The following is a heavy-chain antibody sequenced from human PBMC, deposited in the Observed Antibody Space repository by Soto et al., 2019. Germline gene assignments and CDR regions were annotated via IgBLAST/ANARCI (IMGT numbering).Heavy chain of an antibody. CDR2: ISAYNGNT. Sequence: ASVKVSCKASGYTFTSYGISWVRQAPGQGLEWMGWISAYNGNTNYAQKLQGRVTVTTDTSTSTAYMELRSLRSDDTAVYYCARAGRSRYCSGGSCHILPYWFDPWGQGTLVTVSS. V-gene: IGHV1-18*04. CDR3: ARAGRSRYCSGGSCHILPYWFDP. D-gene: IGHD2-15*01. CDR1: GYTFTSYG. J-gene: IGHJ5*02.